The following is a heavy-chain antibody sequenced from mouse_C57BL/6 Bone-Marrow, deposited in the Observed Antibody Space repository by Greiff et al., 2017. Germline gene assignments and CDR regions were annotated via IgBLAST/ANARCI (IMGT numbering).Heavy chain of an antibody. CDR3: GRGGTTVVATDY. CDR2: IYTVSGET. Sequence: VQLQQSGAELASPGASVTLSCKASGYTFTDHIMNWVKKRPGQGLEWIGRIYTVSGETNYNQKFMGKGTFSVDRSSSTVYMVLNSLTSEDPAVYYCGRGGTTVVATDYWGQGTTLTVSS. V-gene: IGHV1-11*01. J-gene: IGHJ2*01. CDR1: GYTFTDHI. D-gene: IGHD1-1*01.